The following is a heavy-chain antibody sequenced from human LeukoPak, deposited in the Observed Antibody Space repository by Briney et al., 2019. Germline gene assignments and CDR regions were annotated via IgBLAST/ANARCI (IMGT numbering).Heavy chain of an antibody. CDR3: AKPQEADLWVPDY. D-gene: IGHD3-3*01. CDR1: GFTFSSYW. CDR2: INSDGSST. V-gene: IGHV3-74*01. J-gene: IGHJ4*02. Sequence: PGGSLRLSCAASGFTFSSYWMHWVRQAPGKGLVWVSRINSDGSSTSYADSVKGRFTISRDNSKNTLYLEMNSLIPEDTALYYCAKPQEADLWVPDYWGQGTPVTVSS.